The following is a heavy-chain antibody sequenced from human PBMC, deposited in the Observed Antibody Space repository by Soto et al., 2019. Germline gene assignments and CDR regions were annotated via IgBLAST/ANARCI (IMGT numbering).Heavy chain of an antibody. CDR3: ARTGFCSGDACYPNWFDP. V-gene: IGHV4-61*01. Sequence: SETLSLTCTVSGGSVSRTSYFWGWIRQPPGKGLEWIGYIYYTGSTNYNPSLKSRVTMSVDTSKNQFSLKLSSVTAADTAVYYCARTGFCSGDACYPNWFDPWGQGTLVTVSS. CDR1: GGSVSRTSYF. CDR2: IYYTGST. D-gene: IGHD2-15*01. J-gene: IGHJ5*02.